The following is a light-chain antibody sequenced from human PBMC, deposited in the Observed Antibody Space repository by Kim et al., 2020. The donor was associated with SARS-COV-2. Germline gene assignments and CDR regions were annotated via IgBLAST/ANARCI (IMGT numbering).Light chain of an antibody. V-gene: IGKV3-15*01. CDR3: QQYNNWTPWT. Sequence: SPGERATLSGRASQSVSSNLAWYQQKPGQAPRLLIYGASTRATGIPARFSGSGSGTEFTLTISSLQSEDFAVYYCQQYNNWTPWTFGQGTKVEIK. J-gene: IGKJ1*01. CDR2: GAS. CDR1: QSVSSN.